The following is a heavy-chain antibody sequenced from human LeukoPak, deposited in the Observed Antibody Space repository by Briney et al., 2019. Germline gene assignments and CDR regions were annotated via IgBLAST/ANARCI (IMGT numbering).Heavy chain of an antibody. CDR3: AKDRDYGDYVSTFDY. CDR1: GFTFSSYG. CDR2: ISGSGGST. D-gene: IGHD4-17*01. J-gene: IGHJ4*02. Sequence: PGGSLRLSCAASGFTFSSYGMSWVRQAPGKGLEWVSAISGSGGSTYYADSVKGRFTISRGNSKNTLYLQMNSLRAEDTAVYYCAKDRDYGDYVSTFDYWGQGTLVTVSS. V-gene: IGHV3-23*01.